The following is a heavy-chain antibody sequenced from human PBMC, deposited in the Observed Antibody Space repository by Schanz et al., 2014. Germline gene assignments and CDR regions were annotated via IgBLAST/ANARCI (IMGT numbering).Heavy chain of an antibody. D-gene: IGHD4-17*01. CDR1: GGTFSSYT. J-gene: IGHJ6*03. CDR3: ARAPVTVGPYHYYMDV. CDR2: IIPILGIT. V-gene: IGHV1-69*09. Sequence: QVQLVQSGAEVKKPGASVRVSCKASGGTFSSYTINWVRQAPGQGLEWMGRIIPILGITNVAQTFQDRVTITADKSTSTVYMEVSGLRSEDTAVYFCARAPVTVGPYHYYMDVWGKGTTVTVSS.